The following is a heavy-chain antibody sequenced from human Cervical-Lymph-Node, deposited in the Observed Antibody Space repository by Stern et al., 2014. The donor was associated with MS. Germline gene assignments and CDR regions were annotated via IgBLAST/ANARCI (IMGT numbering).Heavy chain of an antibody. CDR1: GYTFTNYG. CDR3: ARRAVPTLDY. D-gene: IGHD4-17*01. Sequence: QVQLVQSGAEMEKPAASVKVSCKASGYTFTNYGIHLVRQAHAPRIELMGLINAGLGNTKYSQKFPGSVTSTTHTSANTAYVDISSLRSEDTAVYYCARRAVPTLDYWGQGTLVTVSS. J-gene: IGHJ4*02. V-gene: IGHV1-3*01. CDR2: INAGLGNT.